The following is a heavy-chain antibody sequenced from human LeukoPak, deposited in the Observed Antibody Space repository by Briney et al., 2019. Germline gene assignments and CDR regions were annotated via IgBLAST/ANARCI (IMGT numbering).Heavy chain of an antibody. CDR1: GYTFTSYG. J-gene: IGHJ6*02. CDR3: ARESMVREIYYYGMDV. D-gene: IGHD3-10*01. V-gene: IGHV1-18*01. CDR2: ISAYNGNT. Sequence: ASVKVSCKASGYTFTSYGISWVRQAPGQGLEWMGWISAYNGNTNYAQKLQGRVTMTTDTSTSTAYMELRSLRSDDTAVYYCARESMVREIYYYGMDVWGQGTTVTVSS.